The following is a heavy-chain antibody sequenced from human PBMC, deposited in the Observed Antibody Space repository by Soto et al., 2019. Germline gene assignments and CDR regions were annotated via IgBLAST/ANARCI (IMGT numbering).Heavy chain of an antibody. J-gene: IGHJ4*02. CDR3: ARASYESSTYYLDY. V-gene: IGHV4-30-4*01. D-gene: IGHD3-22*01. Sequence: QVQLQESGPGLVKPSQTLSLTCTVSGASISSGDYYWTWIRQPPGKGLEWIGSIYYTGNTYYNPSLKSRVTISVDTSNNQFSLKLSSLTAADTAVYYCARASYESSTYYLDYWGQGTLVTVSS. CDR1: GASISSGDYY. CDR2: IYYTGNT.